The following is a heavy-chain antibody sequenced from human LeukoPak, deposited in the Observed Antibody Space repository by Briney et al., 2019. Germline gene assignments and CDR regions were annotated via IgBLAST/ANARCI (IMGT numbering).Heavy chain of an antibody. CDR2: IIPIFGTA. CDR1: GGTFSSYA. CDR3: ARDPGYCSSTSCYPLTY. Sequence: GASVKVSCKASGGTFSSYAISWVRQAPGQGLEWMGGIIPIFGTANYAQKFQGRVTITTDESTSTAYMELSSLRSEDTAVYYCARDPGYCSSTSCYPLTYWGQGTLVTVSS. D-gene: IGHD2-2*01. V-gene: IGHV1-69*05. J-gene: IGHJ4*02.